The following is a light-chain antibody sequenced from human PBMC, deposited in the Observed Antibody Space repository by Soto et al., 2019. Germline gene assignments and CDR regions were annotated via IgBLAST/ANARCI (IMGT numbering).Light chain of an antibody. CDR2: GAS. Sequence: EIVLTQSPGTLSLSPGERATLSCRASQSVSSSYLAWYQQKPGQAPRLLIYGASSRATGIPDSFSGSGSGTDFTLTISRLEPEDFAVYYCQQYGSSPCTFGQGTNVEIK. CDR3: QQYGSSPCT. V-gene: IGKV3-20*01. CDR1: QSVSSSY. J-gene: IGKJ1*01.